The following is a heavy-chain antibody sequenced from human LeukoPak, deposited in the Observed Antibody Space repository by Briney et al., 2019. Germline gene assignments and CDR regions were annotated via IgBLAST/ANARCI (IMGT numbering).Heavy chain of an antibody. V-gene: IGHV3-33*01. CDR1: GFTFSTYT. D-gene: IGHD2-8*01. Sequence: PGRSLRLSCAASGFTFSTYTMHWVRQAPGKGLEWVAVIWNDGSHKYYADSVKGRFTISRDSFKNTVHLQMNTLRAEDSAVYYCARALSPYDTNGDNWFDPWGQGTLVTVSS. CDR3: ARALSPYDTNGDNWFDP. CDR2: IWNDGSHK. J-gene: IGHJ5*02.